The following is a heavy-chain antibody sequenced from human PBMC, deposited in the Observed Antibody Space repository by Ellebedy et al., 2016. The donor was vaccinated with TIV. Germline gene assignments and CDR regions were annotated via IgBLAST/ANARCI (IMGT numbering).Heavy chain of an antibody. CDR3: ARDSLGYCSGGSCFRDHFDY. Sequence: GESLKISXAASGFTFSAYAMHWVRQAPGKGLDWVALTSYSGLNEYYADSVKGRFTISRDNSKNTLYLQMNSLRAEDTAVYYCARDSLGYCSGGSCFRDHFDYWGQGTLVTVSS. J-gene: IGHJ4*02. V-gene: IGHV3-30*04. CDR1: GFTFSAYA. CDR2: TSYSGLNE. D-gene: IGHD2-15*01.